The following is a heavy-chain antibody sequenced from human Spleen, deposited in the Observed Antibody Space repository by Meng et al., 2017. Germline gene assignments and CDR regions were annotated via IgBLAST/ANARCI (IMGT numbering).Heavy chain of an antibody. Sequence: GESLKISCTASGFTFSGYAMSWVRQAPGKGLEWVSAISGSGSSTYYADSVKGRFTISRDNSKNTVFLPINSLRAEDTAVYYCASSPIDKYDLSALPLDYWGQGTLVTVSS. J-gene: IGHJ4*02. CDR3: ASSPIDKYDLSALPLDY. V-gene: IGHV3-23*01. CDR2: ISGSGSST. CDR1: GFTFSGYA. D-gene: IGHD3-22*01.